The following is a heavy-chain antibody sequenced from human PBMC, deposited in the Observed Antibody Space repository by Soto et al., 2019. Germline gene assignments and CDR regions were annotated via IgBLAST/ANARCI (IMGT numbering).Heavy chain of an antibody. V-gene: IGHV1-69*12. Sequence: QVQLVQSGAEVKKPGSSVKVSCKASGGTFSSYAISWVRQAPGQGLEWMGGIIPIFGTANYAQKFQGRVTNTADESTSTAYMELSSLRSEDTAVYYCARGRMTTVTSNEYYYYGMDVWGQGTTVTVSS. D-gene: IGHD4-4*01. CDR1: GGTFSSYA. CDR3: ARGRMTTVTSNEYYYYGMDV. J-gene: IGHJ6*02. CDR2: IIPIFGTA.